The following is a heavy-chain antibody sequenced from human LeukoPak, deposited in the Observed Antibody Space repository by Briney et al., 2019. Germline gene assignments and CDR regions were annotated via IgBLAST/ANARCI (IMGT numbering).Heavy chain of an antibody. J-gene: IGHJ4*02. CDR1: GFTFSGSD. CDR3: ARGFEAGIDY. Sequence: PGGSLRLSCAASGFTFSGSDMHWVRQATGKGLEWVSAIGTAGDTYYPGSVKGRFTISRENAKNSLSLQMNSLRAGDTAVYYCARGFEAGIDYWGQGTLVTVSS. V-gene: IGHV3-13*01. D-gene: IGHD3-10*01. CDR2: IGTAGDT.